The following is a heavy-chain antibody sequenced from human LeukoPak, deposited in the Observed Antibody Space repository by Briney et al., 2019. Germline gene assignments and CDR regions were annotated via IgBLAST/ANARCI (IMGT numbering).Heavy chain of an antibody. J-gene: IGHJ6*03. D-gene: IGHD6-13*01. CDR2: IRYDGSNK. Sequence: GGSLRLSCAASGFTFSSYGMHWVRQAPGKGLEWVAFIRYDGSNKYYADSVKGRFTISRDNSKNTLYLQMNSLRAEDTAVYYCAKNGYYYYYYMDVWGKGTTVTVSS. CDR1: GFTFSSYG. V-gene: IGHV3-30*02. CDR3: AKNGYYYYYYMDV.